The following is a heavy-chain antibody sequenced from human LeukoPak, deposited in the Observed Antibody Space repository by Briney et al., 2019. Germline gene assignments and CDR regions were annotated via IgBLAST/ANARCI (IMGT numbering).Heavy chain of an antibody. CDR2: ISAYNGNT. V-gene: IGHV1-18*01. D-gene: IGHD3-3*01. J-gene: IGHJ5*02. CDR3: ARRAHYDFWSGYNNWFDP. Sequence: ASVKVSCKASGYTFTSYDINWVRQAPGQGLEWMGWISAYNGNTNYAQKLQGRVTMTTDTSTSTAYMELRSLRSDDTAVYYCARRAHYDFWSGYNNWFDPWGQGTLVTVSS. CDR1: GYTFTSYD.